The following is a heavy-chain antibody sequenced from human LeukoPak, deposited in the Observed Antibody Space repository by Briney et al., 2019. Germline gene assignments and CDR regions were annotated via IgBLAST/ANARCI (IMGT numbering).Heavy chain of an antibody. CDR2: IYYSGST. D-gene: IGHD3-22*01. Sequence: SQTLSLTCTVSGGSISSGDYYWSWIRQPPGKGLEWIGYIYYSGSTYYNPSLKSRVTISVDTSKNQFSLKLSSVTAADTAVYYCARVGDYYDSSAPFDPWGQGTLVTVSS. CDR1: GGSISSGDYY. V-gene: IGHV4-30-4*01. J-gene: IGHJ5*02. CDR3: ARVGDYYDSSAPFDP.